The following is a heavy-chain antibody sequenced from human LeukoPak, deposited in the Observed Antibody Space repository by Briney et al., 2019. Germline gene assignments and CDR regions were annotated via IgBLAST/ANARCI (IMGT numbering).Heavy chain of an antibody. CDR3: ARHYGSGSYSFDY. V-gene: IGHV4-39*01. D-gene: IGHD3-10*01. J-gene: IGHJ4*02. CDR1: GGSLSSSSYY. Sequence: PSETLSLACTVSGGSLSSSSYYWGWIRQPPGKGLEWIGSIYYSGSTYYNPSLKSRVTISVDTSKNQFSLKLSSVTAADTAVYYCARHYGSGSYSFDYWGQGTLVTVSS. CDR2: IYYSGST.